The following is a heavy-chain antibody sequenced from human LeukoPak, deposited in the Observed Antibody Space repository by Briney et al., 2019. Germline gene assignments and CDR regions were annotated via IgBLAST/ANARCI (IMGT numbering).Heavy chain of an antibody. CDR1: GFTFSSYG. Sequence: PGRSPRLSCAASGFTFSSYGMHWVRQAPGKGLEWVAFIRYDGSNKYYADSVKGRFTISRDNSKNTLYLQMNSLRAEDTAVYYCAKIGGGDIVVVPAMDVWGKGTTVTVSS. CDR2: IRYDGSNK. CDR3: AKIGGGDIVVVPAMDV. J-gene: IGHJ6*03. V-gene: IGHV3-30*02. D-gene: IGHD2-2*01.